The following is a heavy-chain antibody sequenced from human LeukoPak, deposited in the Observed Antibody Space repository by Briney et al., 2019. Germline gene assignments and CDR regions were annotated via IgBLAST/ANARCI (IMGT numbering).Heavy chain of an antibody. J-gene: IGHJ4*02. Sequence: PGRSLRLSCAASGFTFSSYAMHWVRQAPGKGLEWVAVISYDGSNKYCADSVKGRFTISRDNSKNTLYLQMNSLRAEDTAVYYCARAELLSLDYWGQGTLVTVSS. CDR1: GFTFSSYA. CDR2: ISYDGSNK. D-gene: IGHD2-21*02. V-gene: IGHV3-30*04. CDR3: ARAELLSLDY.